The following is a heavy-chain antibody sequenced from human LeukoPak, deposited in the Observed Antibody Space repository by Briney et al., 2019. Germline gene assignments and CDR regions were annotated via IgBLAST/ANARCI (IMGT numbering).Heavy chain of an antibody. CDR3: ARGSHSSGYYYDY. D-gene: IGHD3-22*01. Sequence: SETLSLTCAVYGGSFSGYYWSWIRQPPGKGLEWIGEINHSGNTNYNPSLKSRVTISVDTSKNQFSLKLSSVTAADTAVYYCARGSHSSGYYYDYWGQGTLVTVSS. CDR1: GGSFSGYY. J-gene: IGHJ4*02. CDR2: INHSGNT. V-gene: IGHV4-34*01.